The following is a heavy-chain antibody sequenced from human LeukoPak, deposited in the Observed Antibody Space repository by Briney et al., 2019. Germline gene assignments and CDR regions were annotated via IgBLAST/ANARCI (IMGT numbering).Heavy chain of an antibody. CDR2: FDPEDGET. V-gene: IGHV1-24*01. Sequence: ASVKVSCKVSGYTLTELSMHWVRQAPGKGLEWMGDFDPEDGETIYAQEFQGRVTMTEDTSTDTAYMELSSLRSEDTAVYYCATDRPGESLVHDYGGQEPLVPAPS. D-gene: IGHD6-13*01. CDR3: ATDRPGESLVHDY. CDR1: GYTLTELS. J-gene: IGHJ4*02.